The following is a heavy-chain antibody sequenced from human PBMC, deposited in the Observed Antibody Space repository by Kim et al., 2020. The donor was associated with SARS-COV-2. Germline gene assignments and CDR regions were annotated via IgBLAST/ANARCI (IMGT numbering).Heavy chain of an antibody. CDR3: ARKPIYLGPFYYFDY. V-gene: IGHV4-39*01. J-gene: IGHJ4*02. D-gene: IGHD3-9*01. Sequence: PSLKGRVTISRDTSRNQFSLSLSSLTAADTAVYYCARKPIYLGPFYYFDYWGLGTLATVSS.